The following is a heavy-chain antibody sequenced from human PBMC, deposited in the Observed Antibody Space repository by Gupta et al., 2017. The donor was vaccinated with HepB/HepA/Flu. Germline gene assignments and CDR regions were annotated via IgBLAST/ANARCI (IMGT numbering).Heavy chain of an antibody. D-gene: IGHD3-9*01. J-gene: IGHJ4*02. V-gene: IGHV3-7*01. CDR1: GFTFSESW. CDR3: ASFDATVNY. Sequence: DVELVGSGGGLVQPGGSLRLSGAAAGFTFSESWMNWVRQAPGKRLEWVANINPDGNGKRYVDSVRGRFTTSRDNADNSVFLQMNSLRAEDTAVYYCASFDATVNYWGQGTLVTVSS. CDR2: INPDGNGK.